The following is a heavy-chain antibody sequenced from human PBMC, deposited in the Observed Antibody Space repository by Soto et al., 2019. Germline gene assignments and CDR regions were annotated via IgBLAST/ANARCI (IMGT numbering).Heavy chain of an antibody. J-gene: IGHJ4*02. CDR1: GYSFTSYW. CDR3: ARHVVGARGWVEEPL. D-gene: IGHD1-1*01. Sequence: EVQLVQSGAEVKKPGESLRISCKGSGYSFTSYWISWVRQMPGKGLEWMGRIDPSDSYTNYSPSFQGHVTISADKSIRTAYLQWSSLKASDTARYYCARHVVGARGWVEEPLWGQGTLVTVSS. CDR2: IDPSDSYT. V-gene: IGHV5-10-1*01.